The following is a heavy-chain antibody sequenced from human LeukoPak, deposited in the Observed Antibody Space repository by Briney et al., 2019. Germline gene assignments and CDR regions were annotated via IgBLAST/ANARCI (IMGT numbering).Heavy chain of an antibody. J-gene: IGHJ4*02. CDR2: INPSGGST. V-gene: IGHV1-46*01. D-gene: IGHD3-10*01. Sequence: ASVKVSCKASGYTFTSYYMHWVRQAPGQGLEWMGIINPSGGSTSYAQKFQGRVTMTTDTSTSTAYMELRSLRSDDTAVYYCARGGSGSYIVYWGQGTLVTVSS. CDR3: ARGGSGSYIVY. CDR1: GYTFTSYY.